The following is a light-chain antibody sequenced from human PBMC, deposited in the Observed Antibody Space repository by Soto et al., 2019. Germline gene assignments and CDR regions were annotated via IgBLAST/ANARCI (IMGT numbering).Light chain of an antibody. CDR2: HAS. J-gene: IGKJ1*01. CDR3: QQYNIAPQT. Sequence: EGVLTQSPGTLSLSPGERATLSCRASQIISSNYLAWYQQKPGQAPRLVIYHASSRATGIPDRFSGSGSGTDCSLIISRLEPEDFAVYYCQQYNIAPQTFGQGTKVEIK. V-gene: IGKV3-20*01. CDR1: QIISSNY.